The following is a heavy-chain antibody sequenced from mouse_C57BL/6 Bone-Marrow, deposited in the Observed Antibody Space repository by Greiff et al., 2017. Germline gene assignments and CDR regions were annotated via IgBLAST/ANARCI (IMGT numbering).Heavy chain of an antibody. CDR2: ISYDGSN. D-gene: IGHD2-4*01. Sequence: EVKLMESGPGLVKPSQSLSLTCSVTGYSITSGYYWNWIRQFPGNKLEWMGYISYDGSNNYNPSLKNRIAFTRDTSKNQFFLKLNSVTTEDTATYCCARDYDYDWFAYWGQGTLVTVSA. CDR1: GYSITSGYY. V-gene: IGHV3-6*01. J-gene: IGHJ3*01. CDR3: ARDYDYDWFAY.